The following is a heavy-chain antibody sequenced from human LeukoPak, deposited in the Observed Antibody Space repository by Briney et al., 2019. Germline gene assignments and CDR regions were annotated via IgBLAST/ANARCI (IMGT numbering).Heavy chain of an antibody. CDR1: GYTFTGYY. Sequence: ASVKVSCKASGYTFTGYYMHWVRQAPGQRLEWMGWINAGNGNTKYSQKFQGRVTITRDTSASTAYMELSSLRSEDAAVYYCARDQRQQLATKNYYYYGMDVWGQGTTVTVSS. V-gene: IGHV1-3*01. CDR3: ARDQRQQLATKNYYYYGMDV. D-gene: IGHD6-13*01. CDR2: INAGNGNT. J-gene: IGHJ6*02.